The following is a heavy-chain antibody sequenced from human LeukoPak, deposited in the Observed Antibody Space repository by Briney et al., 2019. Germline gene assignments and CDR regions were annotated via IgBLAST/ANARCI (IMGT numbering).Heavy chain of an antibody. V-gene: IGHV3-7*03. CDR1: GCTFSSFW. CDR2: IKKDGSQK. Sequence: GGSLRLSCAASGCTFSSFWMSWVRKAPGKGLEWVANIKKDGSQKYYVDSVEGRFTISRDNAKNSLYLQMDSLRVDDTAVYYCTRVFGGYDVSDYWGQGTLVTVSS. J-gene: IGHJ4*02. CDR3: TRVFGGYDVSDY. D-gene: IGHD3-3*01.